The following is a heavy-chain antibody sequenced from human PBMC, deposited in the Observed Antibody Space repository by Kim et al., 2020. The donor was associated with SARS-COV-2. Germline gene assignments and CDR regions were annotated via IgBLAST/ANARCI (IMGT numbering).Heavy chain of an antibody. D-gene: IGHD6-13*01. V-gene: IGHV3-30*01. J-gene: IGHJ4*02. Sequence: DSVKVRLTISRDNSKNTLYLQMNSLRAEDTAVYYCAGVRQPIAAAGSLDYWGQGTLVTVSS. CDR3: AGVRQPIAAAGSLDY.